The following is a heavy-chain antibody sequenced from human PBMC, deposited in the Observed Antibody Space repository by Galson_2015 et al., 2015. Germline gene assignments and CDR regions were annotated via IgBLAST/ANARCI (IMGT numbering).Heavy chain of an antibody. Sequence: SLRLSCAASGFTFSSYSMDWVRQAPGKGLEWVSYISSSSSTIYYADSVKGRFTISRDNAKNSPYLQMNSLRAEDTAVYYCAREMTTVTEKRIDYWGQGTLVTVSS. V-gene: IGHV3-48*01. CDR3: AREMTTVTEKRIDY. J-gene: IGHJ4*02. CDR1: GFTFSSYS. D-gene: IGHD4-17*01. CDR2: ISSSSSTI.